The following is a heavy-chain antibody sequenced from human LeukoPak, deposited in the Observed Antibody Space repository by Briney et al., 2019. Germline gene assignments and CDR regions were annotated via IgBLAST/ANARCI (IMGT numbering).Heavy chain of an antibody. Sequence: SETLSLTRAVYGGSFSGYYWSWIRQPPGKGLEWIGEINHSGSTNYNPSLKGRVTISVDTSKNQFSLKLSSVTAADTAVYYCARGSDYGDYCDYWGQGTLVTVSS. D-gene: IGHD4-17*01. CDR1: GGSFSGYY. CDR3: ARGSDYGDYCDY. CDR2: INHSGST. J-gene: IGHJ4*02. V-gene: IGHV4-34*01.